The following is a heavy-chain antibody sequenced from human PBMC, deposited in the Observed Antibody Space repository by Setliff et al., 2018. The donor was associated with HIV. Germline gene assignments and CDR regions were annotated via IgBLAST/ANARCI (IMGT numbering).Heavy chain of an antibody. Sequence: PSETLSLTCTVSGGSISSYYWSWIRQPPGKGLGWIGYIYNSGRTNYNPSLKSRVTISVDTSKKQFSLKLSSVTAADTAVYYCARAITFHDAFDIWGQGTMVTVSS. J-gene: IGHJ3*02. CDR3: ARAITFHDAFDI. CDR2: IYNSGRT. V-gene: IGHV4-59*08. CDR1: GGSISSYY. D-gene: IGHD1-20*01.